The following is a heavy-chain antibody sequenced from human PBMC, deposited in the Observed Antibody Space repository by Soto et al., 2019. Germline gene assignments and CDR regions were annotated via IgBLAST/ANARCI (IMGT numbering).Heavy chain of an antibody. CDR3: ARGIRNYYGADV. CDR2: IKFDGITA. D-gene: IGHD2-21*01. Sequence: EVQVVESGGGLVQPGGSLRLSCVASGFTFTAYWMHWVRQAPGQGLVWVSRIKFDGITASYADSVNGRFTIYRDNAKNTVYLQMDSLRAEDTGMYYCARGIRNYYGADVWGQGTTVTVSS. V-gene: IGHV3-74*01. J-gene: IGHJ6*02. CDR1: GFTFTAYW.